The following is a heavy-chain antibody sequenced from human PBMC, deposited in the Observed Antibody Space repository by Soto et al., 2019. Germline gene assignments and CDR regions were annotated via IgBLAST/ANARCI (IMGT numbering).Heavy chain of an antibody. D-gene: IGHD1-1*01. CDR3: ARTGPTGTPLYYYYGMDV. CDR2: ISYDGSSK. Sequence: PGGSLRLSFAASGFTFSSYGMHGVRQATGKGLEWVAVISYDGSSKYYADSVKGRFTISRDNSKNTLYLQMNSLRAEDTAVYYCARTGPTGTPLYYYYGMDVWGQGTTVTVSS. J-gene: IGHJ6*02. CDR1: GFTFSSYG. V-gene: IGHV3-30*03.